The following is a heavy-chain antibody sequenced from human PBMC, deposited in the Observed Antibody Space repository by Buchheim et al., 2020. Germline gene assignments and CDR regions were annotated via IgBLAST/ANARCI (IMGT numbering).Heavy chain of an antibody. CDR2: ISYDGSNK. Sequence: QVQLVESGGGVVQPGRSLRLSCAASGFTFSSYAMHWVRQAPGKGLEWVAVISYDGSNKYYTDSVKGRFTISRDNSKNTLYLQMNSLRAEDTAVYYCARCGADFWSGYYPHYYYGMDVWGQGTT. CDR3: ARCGADFWSGYYPHYYYGMDV. CDR1: GFTFSSYA. J-gene: IGHJ6*02. D-gene: IGHD3-3*01. V-gene: IGHV3-30-3*01.